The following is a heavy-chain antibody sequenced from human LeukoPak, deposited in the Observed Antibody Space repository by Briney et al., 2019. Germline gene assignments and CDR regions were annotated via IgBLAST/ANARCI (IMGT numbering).Heavy chain of an antibody. D-gene: IGHD5-12*01. Sequence: SETLSLTCAVYGGSFSGYYWSWIRQPPGKGLEWIGEINHSGSTNYNPSLKSRVTISVDTSKNQFSLKLSSVTAADTAVYYCARGHASGYAAKDWGQGTLVTVSS. J-gene: IGHJ4*02. CDR2: INHSGST. CDR1: GGSFSGYY. V-gene: IGHV4-34*01. CDR3: ARGHASGYAAKD.